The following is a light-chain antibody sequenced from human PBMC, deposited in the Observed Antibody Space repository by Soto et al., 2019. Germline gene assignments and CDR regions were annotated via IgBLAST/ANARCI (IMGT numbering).Light chain of an antibody. CDR2: EVT. J-gene: IGLJ2*01. V-gene: IGLV2-8*01. Sequence: QSVLTQPPSASGSPGQSVTISCTGTSSDIGGYNSVSWYQQYPGRAPKLLIYEVTKRSPGVPDRFSGSKSVNTAALTVSGLHAEDEAHYYCSSFAGSDNLIFGGGTKLTVL. CDR3: SSFAGSDNLI. CDR1: SSDIGGYNS.